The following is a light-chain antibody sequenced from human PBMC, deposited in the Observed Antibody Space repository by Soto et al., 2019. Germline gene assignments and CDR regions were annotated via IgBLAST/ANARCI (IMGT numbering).Light chain of an antibody. CDR2: DVN. CDR3: TSWTTSTTMI. Sequence: QSALTQPASVSGSPGQSITISCTGTSSDIGAYNFVSWYQQHPGKAPKLMLYDVNIRPSGVYNRFSGSKSGNTASLTISGLQAKDEADYYCTSWTTSTTMIFGGGTKGTVL. J-gene: IGLJ2*01. CDR1: SSDIGAYNF. V-gene: IGLV2-14*03.